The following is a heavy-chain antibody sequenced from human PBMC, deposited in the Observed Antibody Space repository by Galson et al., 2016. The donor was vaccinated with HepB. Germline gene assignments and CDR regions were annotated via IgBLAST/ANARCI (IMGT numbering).Heavy chain of an antibody. CDR2: INSDGSST. J-gene: IGHJ6*02. CDR1: GFTFSSYS. V-gene: IGHV3-74*01. Sequence: SLRLSCAASGFTFSSYSMNWVRQAPGKGLVWVSRINSDGSSTSYADSVKGRFTISRDNAKNTVYLQMNSLRVEDTAVYYCAGYNYYAMDVWGQGTTVTVSS. CDR3: AGYNYYAMDV.